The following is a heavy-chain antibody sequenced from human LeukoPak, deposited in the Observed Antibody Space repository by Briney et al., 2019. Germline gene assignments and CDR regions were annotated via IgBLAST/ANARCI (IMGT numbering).Heavy chain of an antibody. CDR1: GFTFSSYS. V-gene: IGHV3-21*01. CDR3: ARVAVVPAATYNWNYDVSSNWFDP. Sequence: GGSLRLSCAASGFTFSSYSMNWVRQAPGKGLEWVSSISSSSSYIYYADSVKGRFTISRDNAKNSLYQQMNSLRAEDTAVYYCARVAVVPAATYNWNYDVSSNWFDPWGQGTLVTVSS. J-gene: IGHJ5*02. D-gene: IGHD2-2*01. CDR2: ISSSSSYI.